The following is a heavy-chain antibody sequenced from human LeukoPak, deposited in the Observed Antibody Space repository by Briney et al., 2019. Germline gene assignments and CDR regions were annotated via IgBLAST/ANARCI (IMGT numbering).Heavy chain of an antibody. V-gene: IGHV3-30-3*01. J-gene: IGHJ5*02. D-gene: IGHD2-15*01. CDR2: ISYDGSNK. CDR1: GFTFSSYA. Sequence: GRSLRLSCAASGFTFSSYAMHWVGQAPGKGLEWVAVISYDGSNKYYADSVKGRFTISRDNSKNTLYLQMNSLRAEDTAVYYCAREGREGQYCSGGSCPWGNWFDPWGQGTLVTVSS. CDR3: AREGREGQYCSGGSCPWGNWFDP.